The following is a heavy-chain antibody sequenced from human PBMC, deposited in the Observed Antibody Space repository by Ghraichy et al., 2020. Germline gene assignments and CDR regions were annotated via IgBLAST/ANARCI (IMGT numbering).Heavy chain of an antibody. CDR2: ISSSSSTM. CDR1: GFTFSSYS. J-gene: IGHJ4*02. CDR3: ARIGEAMVIGDLYYFDY. Sequence: GGSLRLSCAASGFTFSSYSMNWVRQAPGKGLEWVSSISSSSSTMYYADSVKGQFTISRDNAKNSLYLQMNSLRAEDTAVYYCARIGEAMVIGDLYYFDYWGQGTLVTVSS. V-gene: IGHV3-48*01. D-gene: IGHD5-18*01.